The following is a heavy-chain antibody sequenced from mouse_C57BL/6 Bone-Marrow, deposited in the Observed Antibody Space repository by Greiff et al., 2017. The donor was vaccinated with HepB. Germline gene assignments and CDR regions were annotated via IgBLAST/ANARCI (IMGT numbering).Heavy chain of an antibody. Sequence: VQLQESGAELVKPGASVKMSCKASGYTFTTYPIEWMKQNHGKSLEWIGNFHPYNDDTKYNEKFKGKATLTVEKSSSTVYLELSRLTSDDSAVYYCARGGFYDYGSRGGDYAMDYWGQGTSVTVSS. J-gene: IGHJ4*01. CDR2: FHPYNDDT. CDR3: ARGGFYDYGSRGGDYAMDY. CDR1: GYTFTTYP. V-gene: IGHV1-47*01. D-gene: IGHD1-1*01.